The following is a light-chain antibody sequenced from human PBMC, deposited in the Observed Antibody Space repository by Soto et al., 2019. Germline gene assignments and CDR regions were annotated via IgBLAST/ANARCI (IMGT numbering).Light chain of an antibody. Sequence: DIHMTQSPSTLSACVGDRVTITCGASQTISNWLAWYQQTPGKAPKLLIYDASSLQSGVPSRFSGSGSGTEFTLTISSLQTDDFATYYCQQFNSSWTFGQGTKVDIK. CDR2: DAS. CDR1: QTISNW. V-gene: IGKV1-5*01. CDR3: QQFNSSWT. J-gene: IGKJ1*01.